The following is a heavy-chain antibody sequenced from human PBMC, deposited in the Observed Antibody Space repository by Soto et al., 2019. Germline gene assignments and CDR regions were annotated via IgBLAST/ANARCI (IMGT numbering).Heavy chain of an antibody. CDR2: IIPVFGTA. D-gene: IGHD4-17*01. V-gene: IGHV1-69*13. CDR1: GGSLSNYG. J-gene: IGHJ6*02. Sequence: ASVKLSCKACGGSLSNYGISWVRQAPKQGLEWMGGIIPVFGTANYAQKFQGRVTITADESTGTVYMEVSSLRSEDTAVYYCARGDATKIVVTTYYGMDVWGQGTTVTSP. CDR3: ARGDATKIVVTTYYGMDV.